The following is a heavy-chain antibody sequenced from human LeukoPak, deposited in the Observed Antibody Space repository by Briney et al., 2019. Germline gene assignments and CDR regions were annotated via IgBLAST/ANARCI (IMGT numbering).Heavy chain of an antibody. D-gene: IGHD2-15*01. V-gene: IGHV4-59*12. CDR1: GGSISSYY. CDR3: ARGAYCSGATCYTFNWFDP. J-gene: IGHJ5*02. CDR2: IYYSGST. Sequence: SETLSLTCTVSGGSISSYYWSWIRQPPGKGLEWIGYIYYSGSTNYNPSLKSRVTISVDTSKNQFSLKLTSVTAADTAVYFCARGAYCSGATCYTFNWFDPWGQGTLVTVSS.